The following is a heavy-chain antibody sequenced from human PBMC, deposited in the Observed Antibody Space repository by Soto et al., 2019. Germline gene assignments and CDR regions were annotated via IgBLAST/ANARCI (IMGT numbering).Heavy chain of an antibody. D-gene: IGHD1-26*01. J-gene: IGHJ3*02. Sequence: SETLSLTCAVSGGSISSGGYSWSWSRQPPGKGLEWIGYIYHSGSTYYNPSLKSRVTISVDRSKNQFSLKLSSVTAADTAVYYCARVAPGRYHANAFDIRGQGTRVTVS. CDR1: GGSISSGGYS. CDR2: IYHSGST. V-gene: IGHV4-30-2*01. CDR3: ARVAPGRYHANAFDI.